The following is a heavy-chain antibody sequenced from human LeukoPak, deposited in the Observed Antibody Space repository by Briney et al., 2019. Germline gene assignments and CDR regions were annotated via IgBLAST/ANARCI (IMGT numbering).Heavy chain of an antibody. CDR2: IYPSGAT. V-gene: IGHV4-34*01. CDR3: AGYQLWFQNDV. Sequence: SETLSLTCAVSGGSFSANYWSWIRQPPGGGLEWIAEIYPSGATQYNPAPTGRVTISAERSKSQFSLRLSSVTAADTAVYYCAGYQLWFQNDVWGQGTLFTVSS. CDR1: GGSFSANY. J-gene: IGHJ4*02. D-gene: IGHD3-22*01.